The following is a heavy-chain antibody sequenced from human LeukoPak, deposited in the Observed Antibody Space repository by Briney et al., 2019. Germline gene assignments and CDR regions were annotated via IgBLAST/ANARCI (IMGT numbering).Heavy chain of an antibody. CDR1: GGSINNYY. V-gene: IGHV4-59*12. CDR2: IHYSGST. CDR3: ARNPAAGYHNA. Sequence: QTSETLSLTCIVSGGSINNYYWSWIRQPPGKGLEWIGYIHYSGSTNYNPSLKSRVTISVDTSKNQFSLKLSSVTAADTAVYYCARNPAAGYHNAWGQGTLVTVSS. D-gene: IGHD6-13*01. J-gene: IGHJ5*02.